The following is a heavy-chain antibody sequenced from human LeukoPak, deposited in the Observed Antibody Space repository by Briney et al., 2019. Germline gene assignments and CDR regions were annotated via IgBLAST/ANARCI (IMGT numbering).Heavy chain of an antibody. J-gene: IGHJ5*02. D-gene: IGHD3-10*01. CDR3: AGSAWDWFDP. V-gene: IGHV4-39*07. CDR2: IYYSGST. CDR1: GGSISSSSYY. Sequence: SETLSLTCTVSGGSISSSSYYWGWIRQPPGKGLEWIGSIYYSGSTYYNPSLKSRVTISVDTSKNQFSLKLSSVTAADTAVCYCAGSAWDWFDPWGQGTLVTVSS.